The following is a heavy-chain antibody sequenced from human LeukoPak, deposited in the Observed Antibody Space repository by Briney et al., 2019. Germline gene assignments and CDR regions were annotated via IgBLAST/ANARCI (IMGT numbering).Heavy chain of an antibody. D-gene: IGHD2-15*01. Sequence: GESLQISCKGSGYSITSYWIAWVRQMPGKGLEWMGIIYPADSDIRYSPSFQGQVTISADKSISTAYLQWSSLKASDTAMYYCARQEYCSGGSCYTWFDPWGQGTLVTVSS. J-gene: IGHJ5*02. CDR2: IYPADSDI. CDR1: GYSITSYW. V-gene: IGHV5-51*01. CDR3: ARQEYCSGGSCYTWFDP.